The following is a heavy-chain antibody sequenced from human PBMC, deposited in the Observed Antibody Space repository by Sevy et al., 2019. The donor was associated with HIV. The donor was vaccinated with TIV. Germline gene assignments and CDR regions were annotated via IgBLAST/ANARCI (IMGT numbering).Heavy chain of an antibody. J-gene: IGHJ4*02. CDR1: GFTSGSYG. Sequence: GGSLRLSCAASGFTSGSYGMHWVRQAPGKGLQWVAYISYDRSDKNYADSVKGRFTISRDNSKNTVFLQLNSLRPEDTAVYYCARVFSSYYFDYWGQRTLVTVSS. CDR2: ISYDRSDK. CDR3: ARVFSSYYFDY. V-gene: IGHV3-30*06.